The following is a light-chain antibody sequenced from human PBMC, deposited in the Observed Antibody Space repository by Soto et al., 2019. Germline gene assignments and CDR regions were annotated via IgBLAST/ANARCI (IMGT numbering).Light chain of an antibody. CDR2: GAS. V-gene: IGKV3-20*01. CDR3: QQYGSSST. J-gene: IGKJ5*01. CDR1: QSVSSSY. Sequence: EIVLTQSPGTLSLSPGERATLSFRARQSVSSSYLAWYQQKPGQAPRLLIYGASSRATGIPDRFSGSGSGTDFTLTISRLEPEDFAVYYCQQYGSSSTFGQGTRLEIK.